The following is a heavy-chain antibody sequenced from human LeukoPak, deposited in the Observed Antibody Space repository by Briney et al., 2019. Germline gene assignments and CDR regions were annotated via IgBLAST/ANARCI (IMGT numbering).Heavy chain of an antibody. V-gene: IGHV4-59*08. Sequence: SETLFLTCTVSGGSISTYYWSWIRQPPGRELEWIGYIHYSGSTNYNPFLKSRVTISVDTSKNQFSLKLTSVTAADTAVYYCARISRVTTVVTPEFDYWGQGTLVTVSS. D-gene: IGHD4-23*01. CDR2: IHYSGST. CDR1: GGSISTYY. J-gene: IGHJ4*02. CDR3: ARISRVTTVVTPEFDY.